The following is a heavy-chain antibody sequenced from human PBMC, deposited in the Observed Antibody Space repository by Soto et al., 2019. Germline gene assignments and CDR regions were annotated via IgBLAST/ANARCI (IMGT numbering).Heavy chain of an antibody. CDR3: ARADSSSSYSLDY. V-gene: IGHV1-3*01. Sequence: QIQLVQSGAEVKKPGASVKVSCKASGYTVTSYAMHWVRQAPGQRLEWMGWINAGNGNTKYSQKSQGRVTITRDTAASTAYMELSSPRSEDTAVYYCARADSSSSYSLDYWGEGTLVTVSS. CDR1: GYTVTSYA. J-gene: IGHJ4*02. CDR2: INAGNGNT. D-gene: IGHD6-13*01.